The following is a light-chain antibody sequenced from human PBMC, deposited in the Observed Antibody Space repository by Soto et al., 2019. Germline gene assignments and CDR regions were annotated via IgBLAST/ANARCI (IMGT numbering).Light chain of an antibody. J-gene: IGLJ2*01. CDR2: DNN. V-gene: IGLV1-51*01. CDR3: GTWDSSLSALL. Sequence: QSALTQPPSVSAAPGQKVTISCSGSNSNIGNNYVFWYQQFPGTAPKLLIYDNNERPSGIPDRFSGSKSGTSATLGITGLQTGDEADYYCGTWDSSLSALLFGGGTKLTVL. CDR1: NSNIGNNY.